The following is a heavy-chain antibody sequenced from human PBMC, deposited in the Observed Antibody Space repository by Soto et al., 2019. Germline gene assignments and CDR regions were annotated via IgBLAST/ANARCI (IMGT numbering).Heavy chain of an antibody. CDR1: GVFISSDAYY. J-gene: IGHJ4*02. V-gene: IGHV4-31*11. D-gene: IGHD3-16*02. CDR3: ARYRFSDTWSKFDY. Sequence: KTSETLSLTCAVSGVFISSDAYYWSWIRQHPGKGLEWIGYISHRGSTYYNPSLKSRVTISVDTSKNQFSLKLTSVTAADTAVYYCARYRFSDTWSKFDYWGQGTLVTVSS. CDR2: ISHRGST.